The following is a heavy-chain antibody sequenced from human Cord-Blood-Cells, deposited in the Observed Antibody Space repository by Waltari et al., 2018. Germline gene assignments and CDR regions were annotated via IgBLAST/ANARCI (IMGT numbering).Heavy chain of an antibody. Sequence: QAQLPQWGAGLLTPSETLSLTCAVYGGSFSGYYWSWLRQPPGKGPEWIGETNHSGSTNYNPSHTSRVTISVDTSKTQFSLKLSSVTAADTAVYYCATSGEPDYWGQGTLVTVSS. J-gene: IGHJ4*02. V-gene: IGHV4-34*01. CDR1: GGSFSGYY. CDR3: ATSGEPDY. CDR2: TNHSGST. D-gene: IGHD7-27*01.